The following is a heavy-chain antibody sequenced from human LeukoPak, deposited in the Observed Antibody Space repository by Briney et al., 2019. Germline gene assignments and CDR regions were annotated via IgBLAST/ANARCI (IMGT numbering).Heavy chain of an antibody. V-gene: IGHV3-48*01. J-gene: IGHJ4*02. CDR3: AREGTFTRGYDRGFDY. Sequence: PGGSLRLSCAASGFTFSTYSMNWVRQAPGKGLEWVSYISSSSDLIYYADSVKGRFTISRDNSKNTLYLQMNSLRAEDTAVYYCAREGTFTRGYDRGFDYWGQGTLVTVSS. CDR2: ISSSSDLI. CDR1: GFTFSTYS. D-gene: IGHD5-12*01.